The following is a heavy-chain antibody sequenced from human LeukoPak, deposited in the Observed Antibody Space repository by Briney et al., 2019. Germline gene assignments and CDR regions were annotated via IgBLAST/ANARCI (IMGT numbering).Heavy chain of an antibody. J-gene: IGHJ4*02. CDR2: ISYSGST. V-gene: IGHV4-59*08. Sequence: PSETLSLTCTVSGDSISTNYWNWIRQPPGKGLEWIAYISYSGSTNYDPSLKSRVTMSIDTSKNQFSLKLNSVTAADTAVYYCARGFYDSGGYSSPFDSWGQGTLVTVSS. D-gene: IGHD3-22*01. CDR3: ARGFYDSGGYSSPFDS. CDR1: GDSISTNY.